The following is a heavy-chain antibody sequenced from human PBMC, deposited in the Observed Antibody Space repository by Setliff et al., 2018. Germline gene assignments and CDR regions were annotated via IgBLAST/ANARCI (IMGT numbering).Heavy chain of an antibody. J-gene: IGHJ4*02. V-gene: IGHV3-48*04. CDR2: ISSSSTTI. D-gene: IGHD2-15*01. CDR1: GFTFSSYS. Sequence: PGGSLRLSCAGSGFTFSSYSMNWVRQAPGKGLEWVSYISSSSTTIYYADSVKGRFTISRDNAKNTLFLQMESLRAEDTAVYYCAGSSSFRGPCTGGSCSDFDAWGQGILVTVSS. CDR3: AGSSSFRGPCTGGSCSDFDA.